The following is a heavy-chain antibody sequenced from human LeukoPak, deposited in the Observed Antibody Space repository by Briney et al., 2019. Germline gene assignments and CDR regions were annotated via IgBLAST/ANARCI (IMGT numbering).Heavy chain of an antibody. D-gene: IGHD3-22*01. CDR2: MNPNSGNT. J-gene: IGHJ4*02. CDR3: ARVGYYYDSSGYYYFDY. Sequence: ASVKVSCKASGYTFTSYDINWVRQATGQGLEWMGWMNPNSGNTGYAQKFQGRVTMTRNTSISTAYMELSSLRFEDTAVYYCARVGYYYDSSGYYYFDYWGQGILVTVST. V-gene: IGHV1-8*01. CDR1: GYTFTSYD.